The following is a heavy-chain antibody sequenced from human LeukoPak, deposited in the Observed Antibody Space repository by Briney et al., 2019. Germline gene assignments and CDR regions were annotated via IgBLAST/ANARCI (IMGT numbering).Heavy chain of an antibody. D-gene: IGHD4-17*01. Sequence: GGSLRLSCAASGFTFSSYIMSWFRQAPGKGLEWVGFIRSKAYGGTTEYAASVKGRFTISRDDSKSIAYLQMNSLKTEDTAVYYCTRGYYGDYQPIDYWGQGTLVTVSS. CDR1: GFTFSSYI. J-gene: IGHJ4*02. V-gene: IGHV3-49*03. CDR2: IRSKAYGGTT. CDR3: TRGYYGDYQPIDY.